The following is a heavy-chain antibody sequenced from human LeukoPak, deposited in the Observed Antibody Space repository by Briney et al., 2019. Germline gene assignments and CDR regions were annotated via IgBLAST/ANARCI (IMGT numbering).Heavy chain of an antibody. D-gene: IGHD5-18*01. CDR1: GGSFSGYY. J-gene: IGHJ5*02. V-gene: IGHV4-34*01. CDR2: INHSGST. CDR3: ARGAANFKVDP. Sequence: PETLSLTCAVYGGSFSGYYWSWIRQPPGKGLEWIGEINHSGSTNYNPSLKSRVTISVDTSKNQFSLKLSSVTAADTAVYYCARGAANFKVDPWGQGTLVTVSS.